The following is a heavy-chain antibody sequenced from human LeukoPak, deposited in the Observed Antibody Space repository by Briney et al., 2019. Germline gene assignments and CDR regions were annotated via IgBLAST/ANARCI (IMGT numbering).Heavy chain of an antibody. V-gene: IGHV3-7*01. Sequence: GGSLRLSCAASGFTFSSYEMNWVRQAPGKGLGWLASIKQDGSEKYYVDSVKGRCTISRDNAKNSLYLQMNSLRAEDTAVYYCAKESVRYYYGSGSHDYWGQGTLVTVSS. CDR1: GFTFSSYE. CDR3: AKESVRYYYGSGSHDY. CDR2: IKQDGSEK. D-gene: IGHD3-10*01. J-gene: IGHJ4*02.